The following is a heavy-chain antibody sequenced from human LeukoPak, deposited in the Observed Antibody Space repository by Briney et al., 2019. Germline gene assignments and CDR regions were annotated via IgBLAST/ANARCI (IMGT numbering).Heavy chain of an antibody. CDR2: INPSNGGT. J-gene: IGHJ6*03. Sequence: ASVKVSCKASGYTFTGYYMHWVRQAPGQGLEWMGWINPSNGGTNYAQKFQGRVTMTRDTSISTAYMELSRLRSDDTAVYYCARTGGSIPPGIYYMDVWDKGTTVTVSS. CDR3: ARTGGSIPPGIYYMDV. V-gene: IGHV1-2*02. D-gene: IGHD2-15*01. CDR1: GYTFTGYY.